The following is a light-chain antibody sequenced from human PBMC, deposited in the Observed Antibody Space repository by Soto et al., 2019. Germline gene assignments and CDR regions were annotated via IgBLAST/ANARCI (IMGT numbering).Light chain of an antibody. CDR1: ENIFKF. J-gene: IGKJ4*01. Sequence: DILLIQSPATLSASVGDRITITCRASENIFKFLAWYQQRSGSAPNLLIHAASDLERGVPSRFSGSGSGTEFTLTLDNLQPNDSATYFGQRYHSPSITFGGGTQVDVK. CDR3: QRYHSPSIT. CDR2: AAS. V-gene: IGKV1-5*01.